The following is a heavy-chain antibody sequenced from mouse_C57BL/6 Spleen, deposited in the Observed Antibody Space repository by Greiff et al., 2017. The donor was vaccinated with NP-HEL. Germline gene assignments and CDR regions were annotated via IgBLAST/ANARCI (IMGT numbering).Heavy chain of an antibody. CDR1: GYTFTDYY. V-gene: IGHV1-19*01. CDR3: ARDGGRYFDV. CDR2: INPYNGGT. D-gene: IGHD1-1*02. Sequence: EVKLQQSGPVLVKPGASVKMSCKASGYTFTDYYMNWVKQSHGKSLEWIGVINPYNGGTSYNQKFKGKATLTVDKSSSTAYMELNSLTSEDSAVYYCARDGGRYFDVWGTGTTVTVSS. J-gene: IGHJ1*03.